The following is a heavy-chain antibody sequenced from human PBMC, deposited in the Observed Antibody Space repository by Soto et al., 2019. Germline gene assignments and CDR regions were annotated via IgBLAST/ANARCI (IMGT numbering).Heavy chain of an antibody. CDR2: IWYDGSNK. V-gene: IGHV3-33*01. CDR1: GFTFSSYG. Sequence: GGSLRLSCAASGFTFSSYGMHWVRQAPGKGLEWVAVIWYDGSNKYYADSVKGRFTISRDNSKNTLYLQMNSLRAEDTAVYYCAREVVAVAGTESFAEYFQHWGQGTLVTVSS. D-gene: IGHD6-19*01. CDR3: AREVVAVAGTESFAEYFQH. J-gene: IGHJ1*01.